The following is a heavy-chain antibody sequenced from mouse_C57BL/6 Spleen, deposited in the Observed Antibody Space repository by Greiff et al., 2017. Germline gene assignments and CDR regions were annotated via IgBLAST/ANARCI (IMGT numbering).Heavy chain of an antibody. V-gene: IGHV1-64*01. CDR3: ARSLLRYAMDY. Sequence: VQLKQPGAELVKPGASVKLSCKASGYTFTSYWMHWVKQRPGQGLEWLGMIHPNSGSTNYNEKFKSKATLTVDKSYSTAYMQLSSLTSEYSAVYYCARSLLRYAMDYWCQGTSVTVSS. J-gene: IGHJ4*01. CDR2: IHPNSGST. D-gene: IGHD1-2*01. CDR1: GYTFTSYW.